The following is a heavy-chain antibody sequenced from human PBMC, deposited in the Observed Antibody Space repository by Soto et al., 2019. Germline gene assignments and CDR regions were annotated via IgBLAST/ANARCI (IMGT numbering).Heavy chain of an antibody. CDR2: ISGSGGST. CDR3: AKSWYLSGSYYYVDY. J-gene: IGHJ4*02. D-gene: IGHD1-26*01. V-gene: IGHV3-23*01. CDR1: GFTFSSYA. Sequence: GGSLRLSCAASGFTFSSYAMSWVRQAPGKGLEWVSAISGSGGSTCYADSVKGRFTISRDNSKNTLYLQMNSLRAEDTAVYYCAKSWYLSGSYYYVDYWGKGTLGTVSS.